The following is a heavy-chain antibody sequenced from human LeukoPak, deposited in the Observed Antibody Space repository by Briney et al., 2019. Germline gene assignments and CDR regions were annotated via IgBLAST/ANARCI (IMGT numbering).Heavy chain of an antibody. J-gene: IGHJ6*02. Sequence: ASVKVSCKASGYTFTGYYMRWVRQAPGQGLEWMGWINPNSGGTNYAQKFQGRVTMTRDTSISTAYMELSRLRSDDTAVYYCASSSPYSKDFWSGYYYYYYYGMDVWGQGTTVTVSS. CDR2: INPNSGGT. CDR1: GYTFTGYY. CDR3: ASSSPYSKDFWSGYYYYYYYGMDV. D-gene: IGHD3-3*01. V-gene: IGHV1-2*02.